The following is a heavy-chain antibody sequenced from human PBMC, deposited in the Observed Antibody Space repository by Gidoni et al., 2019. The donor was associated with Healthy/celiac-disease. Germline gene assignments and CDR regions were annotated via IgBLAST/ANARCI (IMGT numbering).Heavy chain of an antibody. CDR3: TTDVGPVVVTELAV. CDR1: GFTFSNAW. CDR2: IKSKTDGGTT. Sequence: VQSGGGFVKPGGSLRLSCAASGFTFSNAWMSWVRHAPGKGLEWVGRIKSKTDGGTTDYAAPVKGRVTISRDDSKNTLYLQMNSLKAEDTAGDYCTTDVGPVVVTELAVWGQGTTVTVSS. D-gene: IGHD2-21*02. V-gene: IGHV3-15*01. J-gene: IGHJ6*02.